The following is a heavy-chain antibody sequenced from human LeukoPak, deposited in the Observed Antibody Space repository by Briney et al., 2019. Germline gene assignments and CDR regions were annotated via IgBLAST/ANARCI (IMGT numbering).Heavy chain of an antibody. J-gene: IGHJ3*02. CDR2: ISWNSGNI. D-gene: IGHD1-26*01. CDR1: GFTFEDYS. V-gene: IGHV3-9*01. CDR3: ARDVVGATHDRFFDI. Sequence: GGSLRLSCAASGFTFEDYSMRWVRQAPGKGLEWVSGISWNSGNIGYADSVKGRFTISRDNAKNSLYLQMNSLRAEDTAVYYCARDVVGATHDRFFDIRGQGTMVTVSS.